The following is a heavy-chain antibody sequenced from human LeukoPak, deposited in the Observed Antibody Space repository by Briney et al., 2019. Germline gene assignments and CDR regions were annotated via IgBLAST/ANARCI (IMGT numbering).Heavy chain of an antibody. CDR3: ARDDYGDYAFDY. Sequence: GGSLRLSCAASGFTFSSYWMHWVRQAPGKGLVWVSRINSDGSSTSYADSVKGRFTVSRDNAKNTLYLQMNSLRAEDTAVYYCARDDYGDYAFDYWGQGTLVTVSS. CDR1: GFTFSSYW. V-gene: IGHV3-74*01. D-gene: IGHD4-17*01. CDR2: INSDGSST. J-gene: IGHJ4*02.